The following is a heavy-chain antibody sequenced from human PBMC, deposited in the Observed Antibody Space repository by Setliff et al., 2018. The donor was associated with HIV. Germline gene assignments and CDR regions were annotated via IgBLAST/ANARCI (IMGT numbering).Heavy chain of an antibody. D-gene: IGHD5-12*01. V-gene: IGHV1-46*01. CDR2: INPSVGST. Sequence: GASVKVSCKASGYTFTNKYILWVRQAPGQGPEWVGIINPSVGSTNSAQKFQGRVTMTRDTSTSTVYMELSSLRPEDTAVYYCARGGDGYNYGDYWGQGTLVTVSS. J-gene: IGHJ4*02. CDR3: ARGGDGYNYGDY. CDR1: GYTFTNKY.